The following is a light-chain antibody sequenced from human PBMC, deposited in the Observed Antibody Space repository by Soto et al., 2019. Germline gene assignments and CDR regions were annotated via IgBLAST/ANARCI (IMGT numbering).Light chain of an antibody. CDR1: QSISDW. J-gene: IGKJ1*01. V-gene: IGKV1-5*03. CDR3: QQYDTYWT. CDR2: KAS. Sequence: DIQTTQSPSTLSASVRDSVIITCRARQSISDWLAWYHQKPGKPPNLLTYKASSVKRGVPTRSSGSGSGTEFTLTISSLQPEDFATYYCQQYDTYWTFGQGTKV.